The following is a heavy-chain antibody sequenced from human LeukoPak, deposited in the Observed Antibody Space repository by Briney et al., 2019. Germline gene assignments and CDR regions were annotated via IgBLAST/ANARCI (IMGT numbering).Heavy chain of an antibody. CDR3: ATTLDRIVGATHFDY. J-gene: IGHJ4*02. Sequence: GGSLRLSCAASGFTFSSYGMHWVRQAPGKGLEWVEVISYDGSNKYYADSVRGRFTISRDNSKNTLYLQMNSLRAEDTAVYYCATTLDRIVGATHFDYWGQGTLVTVSS. CDR2: ISYDGSNK. D-gene: IGHD1-26*01. V-gene: IGHV3-30*03. CDR1: GFTFSSYG.